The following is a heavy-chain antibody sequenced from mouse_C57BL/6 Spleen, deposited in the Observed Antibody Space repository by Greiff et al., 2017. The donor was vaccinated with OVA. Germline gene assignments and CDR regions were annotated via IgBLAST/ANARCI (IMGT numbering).Heavy chain of an antibody. CDR3: AKGPYSNHYFDY. J-gene: IGHJ2*01. D-gene: IGHD2-5*01. Sequence: VQLQQSDAELVQPGASVKISCKVSGYTFTDHPIHWMKQRPEQGLEWIGYIYPRDGSTKYNEKFKGKATLTADKSSSTAYMQLNSLTSEDSAVYFCAKGPYSNHYFDYWGQGTTLTVSS. CDR2: IYPRDGST. CDR1: GYTFTDHP. V-gene: IGHV1-78*01.